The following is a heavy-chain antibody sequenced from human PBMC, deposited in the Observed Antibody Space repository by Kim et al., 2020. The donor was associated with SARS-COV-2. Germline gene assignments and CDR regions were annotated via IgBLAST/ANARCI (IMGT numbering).Heavy chain of an antibody. CDR3: AREPVTDIRGVYLPLFF. J-gene: IGHJ1*01. D-gene: IGHD3-10*01. V-gene: IGHV7-4-1*02. CDR2: INTETGEP. Sequence: ASVKVSCKTSGYTFTTYAINWVRQAPGQGLEYMGWINTETGEPTYGQDFAGRFVFSQDTSASTAYLEINGLKAEDTALYYCAREPVTDIRGVYLPLFFWGQGTLVTVSS. CDR1: GYTFTTYA.